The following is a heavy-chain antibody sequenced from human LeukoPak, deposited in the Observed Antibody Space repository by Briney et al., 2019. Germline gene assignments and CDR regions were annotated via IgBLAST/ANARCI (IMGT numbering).Heavy chain of an antibody. J-gene: IGHJ5*02. CDR3: ARAMRGYSGYANWFDP. CDR1: GGSISSSSYY. V-gene: IGHV4-61*05. D-gene: IGHD5-12*01. CDR2: IYYSGST. Sequence: PSETLSLTCTVSGGSISSSSYYWGWIRQPPGKGLEWIGYIYYSGSTNYNPSLKSRVTISVDTSKNQFSPKLSSVTAADTAVYYCARAMRGYSGYANWFDPWGQGTLVTVSS.